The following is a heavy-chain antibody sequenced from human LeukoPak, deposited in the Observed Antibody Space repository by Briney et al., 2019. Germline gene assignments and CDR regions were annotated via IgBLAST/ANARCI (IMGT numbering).Heavy chain of an antibody. CDR2: INTNTGNP. Sequence: ASVKVSCKASGDTFTSYAMNWVRQAPVQGLEWMGWINTNTGNPTYGQGFTGRFVFSLDTSVSTAYLQISSLKAEDTAVYYCARDTGIAAAADWGQGTLVTVSS. J-gene: IGHJ4*02. V-gene: IGHV7-4-1*02. D-gene: IGHD6-13*01. CDR3: ARDTGIAAAAD. CDR1: GDTFTSYA.